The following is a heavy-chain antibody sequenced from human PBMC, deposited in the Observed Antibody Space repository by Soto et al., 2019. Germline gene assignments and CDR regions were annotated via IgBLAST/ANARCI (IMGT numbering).Heavy chain of an antibody. CDR3: ARTRYHSGSY. Sequence: EVQVVESGGGLVQPGGSLRLSCAASGFTFSSFDMHWVRQATGKGLEWVSGIASAGDTFYAGSVKGRFTISRDTANNSLYRQMNSLRAEDTAVYYCARTRYHSGSYFGQGTLVTVSS. D-gene: IGHD3-10*01. J-gene: IGHJ4*02. V-gene: IGHV3-13*01. CDR2: IASAGDT. CDR1: GFTFSSFD.